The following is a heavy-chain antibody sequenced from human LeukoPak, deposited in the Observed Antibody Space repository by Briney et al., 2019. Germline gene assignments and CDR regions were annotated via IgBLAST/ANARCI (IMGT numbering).Heavy chain of an antibody. CDR1: GFTFSNHG. J-gene: IGHJ4*02. V-gene: IGHV3-23*01. CDR2: ISRSGDIT. CDR3: VPDLAWFPYAY. D-gene: IGHD3-9*01. Sequence: PGGSLRLSCAASGFTFSNHGMNWVRQAPGKGLEWDSGISRSGDITYYADSVKGRFTISRDNSKKTVFVQINSLGAEDTAVYYCVPDLAWFPYAYWGQGTLVTVSS.